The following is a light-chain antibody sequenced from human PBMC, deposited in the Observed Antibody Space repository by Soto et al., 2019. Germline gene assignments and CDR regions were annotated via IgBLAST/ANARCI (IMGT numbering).Light chain of an antibody. V-gene: IGKV1-27*01. J-gene: IGKJ4*01. Sequence: DIQMTQSPSSLSASVGDSVTITCRASQAIYNYLAWYQQKPGKVPTLLISAASTLQSGVPSRFSGSGSATDFTLTISSLQPEDVATYYCQKFSAVPTFGGGTKVEI. CDR1: QAIYNY. CDR3: QKFSAVPT. CDR2: AAS.